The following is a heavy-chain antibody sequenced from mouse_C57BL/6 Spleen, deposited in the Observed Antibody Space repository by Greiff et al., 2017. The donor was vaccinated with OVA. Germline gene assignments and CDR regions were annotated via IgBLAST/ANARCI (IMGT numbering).Heavy chain of an antibody. J-gene: IGHJ1*03. Sequence: EVQGVESGGGLVKPGGSLKLSCAASGFTFSDYGMHWVRQAPEKGLEWVAYISSGSSTLYYAETVKGRFTISSDNAKNPLFLQMTSLRSEDTAMYYCARGGSSYDWYFDVWGTGTTVTVSS. V-gene: IGHV5-17*01. D-gene: IGHD1-1*01. CDR2: ISSGSSTL. CDR1: GFTFSDYG. CDR3: ARGGSSYDWYFDV.